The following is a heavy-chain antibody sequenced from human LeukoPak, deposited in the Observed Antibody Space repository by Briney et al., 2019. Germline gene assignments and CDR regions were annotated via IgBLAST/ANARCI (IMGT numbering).Heavy chain of an antibody. V-gene: IGHV3-15*01. CDR1: GFTFSNAW. D-gene: IGHD4-17*01. CDR2: IKSKTDGGTT. CDR3: TTDFRKHGDSPRYAFDI. Sequence: GGSLRLSCAASGFTFSNAWMSWVRQAPGKGLEWVGRIKSKTDGGTTDYAAPVKGRFTISRDDSKNTLYLQMNSLKTEDTAVYYCTTDFRKHGDSPRYAFDIWGQGTMVTVSS. J-gene: IGHJ3*02.